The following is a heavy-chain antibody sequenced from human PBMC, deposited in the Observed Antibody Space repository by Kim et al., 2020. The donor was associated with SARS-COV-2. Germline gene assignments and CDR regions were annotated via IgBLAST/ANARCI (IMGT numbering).Heavy chain of an antibody. CDR1: GFTFSSYA. Sequence: GGSLRLFCAASGFTFSSYAMHWVRQAPGKGLEWVAVISYDGSNKYYADSVKGRFTISRDNSKNTLYLQMNSLRAEDTAVYYCARAGGLLWFGESEYFDYWGQGALVTVSS. D-gene: IGHD3-10*01. CDR3: ARAGGLLWFGESEYFDY. V-gene: IGHV3-30*04. CDR2: ISYDGSNK. J-gene: IGHJ4*02.